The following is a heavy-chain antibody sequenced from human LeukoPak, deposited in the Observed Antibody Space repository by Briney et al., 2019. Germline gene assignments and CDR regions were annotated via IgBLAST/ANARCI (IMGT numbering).Heavy chain of an antibody. CDR1: RFTFSSYA. J-gene: IGHJ4*02. CDR3: ARGAQLGD. D-gene: IGHD2-2*01. V-gene: IGHV3-30-3*01. CDR2: ISNDGGDK. Sequence: GGSLRLSCAASRFTFSSYAMHWVRQAPGKGLEWVAVISNDGGDKYYADSVRGRFTISRDNSKNTLSLQMNSLRVEDTAVYYCARGAQLGDWGQGTLVTVSS.